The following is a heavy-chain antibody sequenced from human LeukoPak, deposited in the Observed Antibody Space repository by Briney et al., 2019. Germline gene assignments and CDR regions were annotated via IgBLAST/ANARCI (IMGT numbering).Heavy chain of an antibody. Sequence: NSSETLSLTCAVYGGSFSGYYWSWIRQPPGKGLEWIGYIYYSGSTNYNPSLKSRVTISVDTSKNQFSLKLRSVTAADTAVYYCARHVGYGNNWFDPWGQGTLVTVSS. V-gene: IGHV4-59*08. CDR3: ARHVGYGNNWFDP. J-gene: IGHJ5*02. D-gene: IGHD5-18*01. CDR2: IYYSGST. CDR1: GGSFSGYY.